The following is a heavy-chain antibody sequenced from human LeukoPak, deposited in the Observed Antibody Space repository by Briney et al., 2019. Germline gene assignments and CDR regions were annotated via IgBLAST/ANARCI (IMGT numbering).Heavy chain of an antibody. J-gene: IGHJ4*02. CDR2: IIPILGIA. D-gene: IGHD3-22*01. Sequence: SVKVSCKASGGTFSSYAISWVRQAPGEGLEWMGRIIPILGIANYAQKFQARVTITADKSTSTAYMELSSLRSEDTAVYYCARGDYDSSGYYYGYWGQGTLVTVSS. V-gene: IGHV1-69*04. CDR3: ARGDYDSSGYYYGY. CDR1: GGTFSSYA.